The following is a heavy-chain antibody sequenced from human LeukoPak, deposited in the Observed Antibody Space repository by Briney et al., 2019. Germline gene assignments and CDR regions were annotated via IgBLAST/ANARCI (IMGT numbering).Heavy chain of an antibody. Sequence: SVKVSCKASGGTFSSYAISWVRQAPGQGLEWMGGIIPIFGTANYAQKFQGRVTITADESTSTAYMELSSLRSEDTAVDYCARGHSSSWSDAFDIWAKGQWSPSLQ. CDR2: IIPIFGTA. D-gene: IGHD6-13*01. CDR3: ARGHSSSWSDAFDI. CDR1: GGTFSSYA. J-gene: IGHJ3*02. V-gene: IGHV1-69*01.